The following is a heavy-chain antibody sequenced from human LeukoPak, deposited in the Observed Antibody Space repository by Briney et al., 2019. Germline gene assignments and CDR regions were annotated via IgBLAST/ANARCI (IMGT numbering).Heavy chain of an antibody. CDR3: ARKGTILGWFDP. D-gene: IGHD3-3*01. V-gene: IGHV4-59*01. CDR2: IYYSGST. CDR1: GGSISSYY. Sequence: PSETLSLTCTVSGGSISSYYWSWIRQPPGKGLEWIGYIYYSGSTNYNPSLKSRVTISVDTSKNQFSLKLSSVTAADTAVYYCARKGTILGWFDPWGQGTLVTVSS. J-gene: IGHJ5*02.